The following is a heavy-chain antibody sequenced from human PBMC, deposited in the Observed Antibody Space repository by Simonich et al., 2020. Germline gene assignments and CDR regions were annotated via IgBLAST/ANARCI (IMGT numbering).Heavy chain of an antibody. CDR2: IYHRGST. J-gene: IGHJ6*02. V-gene: IGHV4-38-2*01. CDR1: GYSISSGYY. CDR3: ARVGYSNYYYYGMDV. Sequence: QVQLQESGPGLVKPSETLSLTCAVSGYSISSGYYWGWIRQPPGKGLEWIGRIYHRGSTYDNPPLKSRVTKAVDTSKNQFSLKLSSVTAADTAVYYCARVGYSNYYYYGMDVWGQGTTVTVSS. D-gene: IGHD6-13*01.